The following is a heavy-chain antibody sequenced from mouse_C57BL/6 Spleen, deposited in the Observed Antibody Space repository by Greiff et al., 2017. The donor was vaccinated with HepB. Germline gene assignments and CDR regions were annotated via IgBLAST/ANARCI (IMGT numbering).Heavy chain of an antibody. CDR3: ARDARLLPFAY. CDR2: SRNKANDYTT. CDR1: GFTFSDFY. D-gene: IGHD2-3*01. J-gene: IGHJ3*01. V-gene: IGHV7-1*01. Sequence: EVQLVESGGGLVQSGRSLRLSCATSGFTFSDFYMEWVRQAPGKGLEWIAASRNKANDYTTEYSASVKGRFIVSRDTSQSILYLQMNALRAEDTAIYYCARDARLLPFAYWGQGTLVTVSA.